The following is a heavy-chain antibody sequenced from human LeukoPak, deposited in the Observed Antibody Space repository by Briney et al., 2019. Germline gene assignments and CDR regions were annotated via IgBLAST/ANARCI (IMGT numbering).Heavy chain of an antibody. CDR3: ARGGYALVVDY. Sequence: PGGSLRLSCAASGFTFSSYDMHWVRQAPGKGLEWVAVVWYDGGNKYYADSVKGRFTISRDNSKNTLFLQMNSLRAADTAVYYCARGGYALVVDYWGQGTLVTVSS. D-gene: IGHD5-12*01. CDR2: VWYDGGNK. V-gene: IGHV3-33*01. CDR1: GFTFSSYD. J-gene: IGHJ4*02.